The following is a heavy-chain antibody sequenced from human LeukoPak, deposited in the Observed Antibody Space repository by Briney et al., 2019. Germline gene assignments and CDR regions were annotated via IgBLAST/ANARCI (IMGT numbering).Heavy chain of an antibody. CDR1: GDSITNRSHY. D-gene: IGHD3-3*01. V-gene: IGHV4-39*01. J-gene: IGHJ5*02. CDR3: ARHESVTAFGVATFDP. Sequence: SETLSLTCGVSGDSITNRSHYWAWIRQSPEKGLEWIATIYFSGITYYNHFLKSRVTISVDTSKNHFSLNLKSVTAADTGVYYCARHESVTAFGVATFDPWGQGTLVTVSS. CDR2: IYFSGIT.